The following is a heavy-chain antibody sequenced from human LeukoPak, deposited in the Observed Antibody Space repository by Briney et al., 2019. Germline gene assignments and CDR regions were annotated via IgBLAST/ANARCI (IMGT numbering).Heavy chain of an antibody. CDR3: AKDINYGSKEVRGLDY. Sequence: GGSLRPSCAASGFTFGNYGMSWVRQAPGKGLEWVSLISWDGGSTYYADSVKGRFTISSDNSKNSLYLQMNSLRAEDTALYYCAKDINYGSKEVRGLDYWGQGTLVTVSS. V-gene: IGHV3-43D*03. D-gene: IGHD1-26*01. CDR1: GFTFGNYG. J-gene: IGHJ4*02. CDR2: ISWDGGST.